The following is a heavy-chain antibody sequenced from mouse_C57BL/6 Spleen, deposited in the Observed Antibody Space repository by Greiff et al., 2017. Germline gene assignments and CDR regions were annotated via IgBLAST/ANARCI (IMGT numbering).Heavy chain of an antibody. CDR2: IRNKANGYTT. D-gene: IGHD1-1*01. CDR3: ARYADYGSYAMDY. J-gene: IGHJ4*01. V-gene: IGHV7-3*01. Sequence: EVQLVESGGGLVQPGGSLSLSCAASGFTFTDYYMSWVRQPPGTALEWLGFIRNKANGYTTEYSASVKGRFTISRDNSQSILYLQMNALRSEDSATYYCARYADYGSYAMDYWGQGTSVTVSS. CDR1: GFTFTDYY.